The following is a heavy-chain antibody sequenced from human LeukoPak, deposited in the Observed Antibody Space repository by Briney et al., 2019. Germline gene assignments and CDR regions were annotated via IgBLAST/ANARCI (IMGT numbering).Heavy chain of an antibody. J-gene: IGHJ6*02. V-gene: IGHV3-30*03. D-gene: IGHD6-19*01. CDR3: ARGMVPLDFEQWLVPFSGMDV. CDR1: GSTFSNFG. Sequence: GGALRISCAAPGSTFSNFGLHLGRQAPGQGPGWVAVISYDGNNKYYADSVKGRFTISRDNSKNTLYLQMNSLRAEDTAVYYCARGMVPLDFEQWLVPFSGMDVWGQGTTVTVSS. CDR2: ISYDGNNK.